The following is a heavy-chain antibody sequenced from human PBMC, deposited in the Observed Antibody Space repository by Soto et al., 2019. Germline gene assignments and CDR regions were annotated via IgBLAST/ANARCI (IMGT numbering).Heavy chain of an antibody. CDR2: IYYSGST. D-gene: IGHD3-10*01. CDR3: ARRYYGSGSSFDY. V-gene: IGHV4-31*03. J-gene: IGHJ4*02. Sequence: PSETLSLTCTVSGCSISSGGYYWSWIRQHPGKGLEWIGYIYYSGSTYYNPSLKSRVTISVDTSKNQFSLKLSSVTAADTAVYYCARRYYGSGSSFDYWGQGTLVTVSS. CDR1: GCSISSGGYY.